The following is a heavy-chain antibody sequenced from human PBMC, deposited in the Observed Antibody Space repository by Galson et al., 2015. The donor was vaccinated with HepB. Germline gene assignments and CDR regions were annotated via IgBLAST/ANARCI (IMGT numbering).Heavy chain of an antibody. D-gene: IGHD3-22*01. V-gene: IGHV3-7*03. CDR2: IKQDGSEI. CDR3: ARDGDYDSSGYYYIYYYGMDV. CDR1: GFTFSSYW. Sequence: SLRLSCAASGFTFSSYWMSWVRQAPGKGLEWVANIKQDGSEIYYVDSVKGRFTISRDNAKNSLYLQMNSLRAEDTAVYYCARDGDYDSSGYYYIYYYGMDVWGQGTTVTVSS. J-gene: IGHJ6*02.